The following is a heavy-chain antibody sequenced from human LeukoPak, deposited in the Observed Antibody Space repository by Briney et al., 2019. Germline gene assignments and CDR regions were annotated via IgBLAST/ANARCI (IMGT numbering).Heavy chain of an antibody. D-gene: IGHD3-9*01. CDR2: INHSGST. V-gene: IGHV4-34*01. Sequence: SETLSLTCAVYGGSFSGYYWSWIRQPPGKGLEWIGEINHSGSTNCNPSLKSRVTISVDTSKNQFSLKLSSVTAADTAVYYCARGLSGYYTNYGMDVWGQGTTVTVSS. CDR1: GGSFSGYY. J-gene: IGHJ6*02. CDR3: ARGLSGYYTNYGMDV.